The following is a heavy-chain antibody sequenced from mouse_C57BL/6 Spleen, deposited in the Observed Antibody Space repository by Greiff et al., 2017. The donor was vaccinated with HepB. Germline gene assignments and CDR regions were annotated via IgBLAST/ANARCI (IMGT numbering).Heavy chain of an antibody. D-gene: IGHD1-1*01. J-gene: IGHJ2*01. CDR1: GYAFSSYW. CDR3: SMRPYYCGSSSYFYY. Sequence: QVQLQQSGAELVKPGASVKISCKASGYAFSSYWMNWVKQRPGKGLEWIGQIYPGDGDTNYNGKFKGKATLTADKSSSTAYMQLSSLTSEDSAVYFRSMRPYYCGSSSYFYYWGQGTTLTVSS. V-gene: IGHV1-80*01. CDR2: IYPGDGDT.